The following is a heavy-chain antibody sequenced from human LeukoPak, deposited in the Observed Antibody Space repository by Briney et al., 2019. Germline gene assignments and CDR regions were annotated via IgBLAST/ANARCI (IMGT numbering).Heavy chain of an antibody. D-gene: IGHD2-15*01. CDR3: ARVYCSGGSCYGYFDY. Sequence: SETLSLTCTVSGGSISSYYWSWIRQPPGKGREWIGYIYYSGSTNYNPSLKSRVTISVDTSKNQFSLKLSSVTAADTAVYYCARVYCSGGSCYGYFDYWGQGTLVTVSS. V-gene: IGHV4-59*01. CDR2: IYYSGST. J-gene: IGHJ4*02. CDR1: GGSISSYY.